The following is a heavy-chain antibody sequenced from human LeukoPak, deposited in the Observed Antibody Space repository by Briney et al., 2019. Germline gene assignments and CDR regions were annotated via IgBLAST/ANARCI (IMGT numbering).Heavy chain of an antibody. J-gene: IGHJ4*02. CDR2: ISSSSSYI. CDR1: GFTFSSYS. D-gene: IGHD3-10*01. V-gene: IGHV3-21*01. CDR3: ARDRITMVRGVLDY. Sequence: GGSLRLSCAASGFTFSSYSMNWVRQAPGKGLEWVSSISSSSSYIYYADSVKGRFTISRDNAKNSLYLQMNSPRAEDTAVYYCARDRITMVRGVLDYWGQGTLVTVSS.